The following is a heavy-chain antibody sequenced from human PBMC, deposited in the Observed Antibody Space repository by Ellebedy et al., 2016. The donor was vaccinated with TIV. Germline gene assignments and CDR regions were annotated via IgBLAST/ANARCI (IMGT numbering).Heavy chain of an antibody. Sequence: PGGSLRLSCAASGFTFSNYWMHWVRQGPGEGLVWVSRINSDGTTTIYADSVKGRFTISRDNAKNTLSLQMNSLRAEDTAMYYCVRDQSSGSYSWFDSWGQGTLVTVSS. CDR2: INSDGTTT. D-gene: IGHD3-10*01. CDR1: GFTFSNYW. CDR3: VRDQSSGSYSWFDS. J-gene: IGHJ5*01. V-gene: IGHV3-74*01.